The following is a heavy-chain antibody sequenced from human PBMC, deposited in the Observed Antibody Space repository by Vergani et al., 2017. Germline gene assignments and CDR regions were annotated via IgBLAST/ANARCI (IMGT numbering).Heavy chain of an antibody. J-gene: IGHJ4*02. CDR2: ILSNGEK. CDR1: GFSLTSARVG. CDR3: ARIVYGDYSYYFDY. V-gene: IGHV2-26*01. D-gene: IGHD4-17*01. Sequence: QVTLKESGPVLVKPTETLTLTCSVSGFSLTSARVGVSWIRQPPGKALEWLAHILSNGEKSYSTSLRTRLRISKDASKSQVVVTMTRVDPVDTGTYYCARIVYGDYSYYFDYWGQGTLVTVSS.